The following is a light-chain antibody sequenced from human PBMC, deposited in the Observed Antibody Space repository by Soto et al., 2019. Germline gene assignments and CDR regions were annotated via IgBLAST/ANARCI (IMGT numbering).Light chain of an antibody. CDR3: QQHNDWPLT. J-gene: IGKJ4*01. V-gene: IGKV3-15*01. CDR2: GAF. Sequence: EIVMTQSPATLSVSPGERATLSCRASQPISSNLAWYQQKPGQAPRLLIYGAFTRAAGIPARFSGSGSGTEFTLTISSLQSEDFAVYYCQQHNDWPLTFGGGTKVEIK. CDR1: QPISSN.